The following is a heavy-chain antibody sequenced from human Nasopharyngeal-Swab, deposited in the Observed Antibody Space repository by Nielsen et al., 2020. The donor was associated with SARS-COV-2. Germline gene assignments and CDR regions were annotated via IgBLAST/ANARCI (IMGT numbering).Heavy chain of an antibody. V-gene: IGHV1-69*13. Sequence: SVKVSCKASGGTFSTYGISWVRQAPGQGLEWMGGIIPMFHRANYAQKFQGRVTITADESTSTASMELSSLRSEDTAVYYCASHRGGDGYNFAQFSGRAFDIWGQGTMVTVSS. D-gene: IGHD5-24*01. CDR1: GGTFSTYG. J-gene: IGHJ3*02. CDR2: IIPMFHRA. CDR3: ASHRGGDGYNFAQFSGRAFDI.